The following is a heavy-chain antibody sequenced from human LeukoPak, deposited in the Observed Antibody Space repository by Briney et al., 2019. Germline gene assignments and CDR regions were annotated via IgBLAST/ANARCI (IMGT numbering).Heavy chain of an antibody. D-gene: IGHD4-17*01. CDR2: ISYDGSNR. CDR3: ARGPYGDS. CDR1: GFTFSNYA. V-gene: IGHV3-30-3*01. J-gene: IGHJ4*02. Sequence: PGGSLRLSCAASGFTFSNYAMYWVRQAPGKGLEWVAVISYDGSNRYYAVSVKGRFTISRDNSKNTLYLQMNSLRVEDTAVYYCARGPYGDSWGQGTPVTVSS.